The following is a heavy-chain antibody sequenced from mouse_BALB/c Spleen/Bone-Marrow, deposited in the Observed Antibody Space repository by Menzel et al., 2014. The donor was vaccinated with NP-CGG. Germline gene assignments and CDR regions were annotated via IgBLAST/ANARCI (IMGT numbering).Heavy chain of an antibody. V-gene: IGHV1-80*01. Sequence: VKLVESGAELVRPGSSVKISCKASGYAFSRSWMNWVKQRPGQGLEWIGQIYPGDNDTNYSGKFKGSATLTADKSSGTAYMQLSSLTSEDSAVYFCAGSTPLAYWGQGTLVTVSA. CDR2: IYPGDNDT. CDR1: GYAFSRSW. CDR3: AGSTPLAY. D-gene: IGHD1-1*01. J-gene: IGHJ3*01.